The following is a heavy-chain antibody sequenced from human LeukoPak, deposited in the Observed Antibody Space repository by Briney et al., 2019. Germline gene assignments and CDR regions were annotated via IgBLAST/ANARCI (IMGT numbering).Heavy chain of an antibody. D-gene: IGHD2-8*02. CDR3: AKQTDSTGSRGGAFDI. J-gene: IGHJ3*02. CDR1: GFTFSSYA. CDR2: ISGSGGST. V-gene: IGHV3-23*01. Sequence: GGSLRLSCAASGFTFSSYAMSWVRQAPGKGLEWVSAISGSGGSTYYADSVKGRFTISRDNSKNTLYLQMNSLRAEDTAVYYCAKQTDSTGSRGGAFDIWGQGTMVTVSS.